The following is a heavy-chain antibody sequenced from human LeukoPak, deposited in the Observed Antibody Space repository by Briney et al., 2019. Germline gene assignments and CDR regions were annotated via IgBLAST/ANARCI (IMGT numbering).Heavy chain of an antibody. CDR3: VRGGGSASYFDH. CDR2: INLDGSER. Sequence: GGSLRLSCAASGFTFSSSWMSWVRQAPGKGLEWVANINLDGSERNYVDSVKGRFTIARDNAMNSLYLQMNSLRGEDTAVYYCVRGGGSASYFDHWGQGTLVTVSS. J-gene: IGHJ4*02. CDR1: GFTFSSSW. D-gene: IGHD3-16*01. V-gene: IGHV3-7*01.